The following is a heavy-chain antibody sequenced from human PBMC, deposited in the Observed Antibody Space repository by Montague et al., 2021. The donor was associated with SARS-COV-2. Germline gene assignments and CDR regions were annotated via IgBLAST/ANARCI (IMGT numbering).Heavy chain of an antibody. D-gene: IGHD6-6*01. CDR2: ISGDGGST. J-gene: IGHJ3*02. Sequence: SLRLSCAASGFTFDDYAMHWVRQAPGKGLEWVSLISGDGGSTYYADSVKGRFTISRGNSKNSLYLQMNSLRTEDTALYYCARRALYSSSYAFDIWGQGTMVTVSS. V-gene: IGHV3-43*02. CDR1: GFTFDDYA. CDR3: ARRALYSSSYAFDI.